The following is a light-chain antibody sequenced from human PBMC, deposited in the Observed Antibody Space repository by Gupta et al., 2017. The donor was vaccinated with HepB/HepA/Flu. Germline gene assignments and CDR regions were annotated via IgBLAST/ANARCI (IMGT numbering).Light chain of an antibody. Sequence: DIVMTQSPDSLAVSLGERATINCKSSQTVLNSLNNKNSLAWYQQKSGQPPKLLIYWTSTRASGVPDRFSGRGSGTDFTLTISSLQAEDVAVYYCQQDDSLPLTFGGGTKVEIK. J-gene: IGKJ4*01. CDR3: QQDDSLPLT. V-gene: IGKV4-1*01. CDR2: WTS. CDR1: QTVLNSLNNKNS.